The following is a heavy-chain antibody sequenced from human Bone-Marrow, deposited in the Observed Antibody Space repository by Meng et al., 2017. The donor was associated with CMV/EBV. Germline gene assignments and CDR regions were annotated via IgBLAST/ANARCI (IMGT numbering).Heavy chain of an antibody. CDR2: INPNSGGT. J-gene: IGHJ5*02. CDR3: ARASTTVVTPSWFDP. V-gene: IGHV1-2*02. CDR1: GYTFTGYY. Sequence: QGQPVEAGAEVEKPGASVKVSCKASGYTFTGYYMHWVRQAPGQGLEWMGWINPNSGGTNYAQKFQGRVTMTRDTSISTAYMELSRLRSDDTAVYYCARASTTVVTPSWFDPWGQGTLVTVSS. D-gene: IGHD4-23*01.